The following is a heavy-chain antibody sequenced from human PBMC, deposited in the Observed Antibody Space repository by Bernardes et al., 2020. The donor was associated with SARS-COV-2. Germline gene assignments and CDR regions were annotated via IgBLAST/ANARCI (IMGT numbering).Heavy chain of an antibody. Sequence: GGSLRLSCAASGFTFSDYYMSWIRQAPGKGLEWVSYISSSGSTIYYADSVKGRFTISRDNAKNSLYLQMNSLRAEDTAVYYCARLGVVTIFGVVIPYYGMDVWGQGTTVTVSS. CDR2: ISSSGSTI. V-gene: IGHV3-11*01. CDR3: ARLGVVTIFGVVIPYYGMDV. CDR1: GFTFSDYY. D-gene: IGHD3-3*01. J-gene: IGHJ6*02.